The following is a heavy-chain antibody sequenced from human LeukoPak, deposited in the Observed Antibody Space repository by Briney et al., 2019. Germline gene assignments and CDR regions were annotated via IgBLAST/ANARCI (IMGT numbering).Heavy chain of an antibody. J-gene: IGHJ4*02. CDR1: GFTFDDYA. V-gene: IGHV3-9*01. Sequence: GRSLRLSCAASGFTFDDYAMHWVRQAPGKGLEWVSGISWNSGSIDYADSVKGRFTISRDNAKNSLYLQMNSLRAEDTALYYCAKAIAAAGTVVDYWGQGTLVTVSS. CDR2: ISWNSGSI. D-gene: IGHD6-13*01. CDR3: AKAIAAAGTVVDY.